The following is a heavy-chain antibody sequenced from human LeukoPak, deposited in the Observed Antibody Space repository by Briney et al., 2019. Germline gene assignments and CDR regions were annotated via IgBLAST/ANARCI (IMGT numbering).Heavy chain of an antibody. CDR3: ARDTAMDYYDSSGYPDGKNYYYYGMDV. D-gene: IGHD3-22*01. CDR1: GYTFTGYY. Sequence: ASVKVSCKTSGYTFTGYYMHWVRQAPGQGLERMGWINPNSGGTNYAQKFQGRVTMTRDTSISTAYMELSRLRSDDTAVYYCARDTAMDYYDSSGYPDGKNYYYYGMDVWGQGTTVTVSS. J-gene: IGHJ6*02. CDR2: INPNSGGT. V-gene: IGHV1-2*02.